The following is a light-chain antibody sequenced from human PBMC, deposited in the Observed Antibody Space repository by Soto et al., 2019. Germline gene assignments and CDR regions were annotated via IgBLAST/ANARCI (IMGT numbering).Light chain of an antibody. J-gene: IGKJ2*01. CDR1: QSVRSKF. CDR2: DAY. CDR3: HQYAGSPRT. Sequence: EIVLTQSPGTLFLSPGDTATLSCRASQSVRSKFLAWYQHKPGQAPRLLIHDAYCRATGIPDRFSGSGSDRDFALTISRLEPEDFAVYYCHQYAGSPRTFGQGTKVDIK. V-gene: IGKV3-20*01.